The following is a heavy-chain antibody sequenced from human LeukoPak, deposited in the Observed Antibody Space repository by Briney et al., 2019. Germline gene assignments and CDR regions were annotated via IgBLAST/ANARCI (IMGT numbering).Heavy chain of an antibody. Sequence: SETQSLTCTVSGGSISSYYWSWIRQPPGKGLEWIGYIYYSGSTNYNPSLKSRVTISVDTSKNQFSLKLSSVTAADTAVYYCARAHGYDPQWGPQHGMDVWGQGTTVTVSS. CDR1: GGSISSYY. V-gene: IGHV4-59*01. CDR2: IYYSGST. D-gene: IGHD5-12*01. J-gene: IGHJ6*02. CDR3: ARAHGYDPQWGPQHGMDV.